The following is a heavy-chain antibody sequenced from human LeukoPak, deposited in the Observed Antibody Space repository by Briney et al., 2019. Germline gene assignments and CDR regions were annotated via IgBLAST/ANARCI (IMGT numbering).Heavy chain of an antibody. V-gene: IGHV3-48*03. CDR1: GFTFSSYE. CDR2: ISSSGSTI. Sequence: GRSLRLSCAASGFTFSSYEMNWVRQAPGKGLEWVSYISSSGSTIYYADSVKGRFTISRDNAKNSLYLQMNSLRAEDTAVYYCARVYTDCDYWGQGTLVTVSS. J-gene: IGHJ4*02. D-gene: IGHD2-2*02. CDR3: ARVYTDCDY.